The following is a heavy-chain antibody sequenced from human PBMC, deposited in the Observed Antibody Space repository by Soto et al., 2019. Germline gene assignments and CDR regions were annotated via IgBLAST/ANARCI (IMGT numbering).Heavy chain of an antibody. D-gene: IGHD2-15*01. CDR2: IWYDGSNK. Sequence: QAQLVEKGGGVVQPGGSLRLSCTTSVFTFNTYGMHWVRQAPGKALDRVAIIWYDGSNKYYADSVKGRFTISRDNSKNTLYLQMNSLRAEDTALYHCARADCTGAYCYSWPFNYGVDVWGQGATVTVSS. CDR1: VFTFNTYG. CDR3: ARADCTGAYCYSWPFNYGVDV. V-gene: IGHV3-33*08. J-gene: IGHJ6*02.